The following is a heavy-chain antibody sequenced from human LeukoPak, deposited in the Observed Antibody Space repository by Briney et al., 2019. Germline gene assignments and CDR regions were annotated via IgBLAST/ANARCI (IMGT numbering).Heavy chain of an antibody. Sequence: GESLKISCKGSGYSFTSYWIGWVRQMPGKGLEWMGIIYPGDSDTRYSPSFQGQVTISADMSISTAYLQWSSLKASDTAMYYCARLRFLGPVEGFAWFDPWGQGTLVTVSS. CDR3: ARLRFLGPVEGFAWFDP. CDR2: IYPGDSDT. J-gene: IGHJ5*02. D-gene: IGHD3-3*01. V-gene: IGHV5-51*01. CDR1: GYSFTSYW.